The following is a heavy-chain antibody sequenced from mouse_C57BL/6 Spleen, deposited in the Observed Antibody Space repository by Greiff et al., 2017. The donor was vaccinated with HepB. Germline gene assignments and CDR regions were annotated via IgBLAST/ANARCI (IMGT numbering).Heavy chain of an antibody. D-gene: IGHD2-12*01. CDR2: IRLKSDNYAT. CDR1: GFTFSNYW. Sequence: EVKLEESGGGLVQPGGSMKLSCVASGFTFSNYWMNWVRQSPEKGLEWVAQIRLKSDNYATHYAESVKGRFTISRDDSKSSVYLQMNNLRAEDTGIYYCTGVYSFAYWGQGTLVTVSA. V-gene: IGHV6-3*01. J-gene: IGHJ3*01. CDR3: TGVYSFAY.